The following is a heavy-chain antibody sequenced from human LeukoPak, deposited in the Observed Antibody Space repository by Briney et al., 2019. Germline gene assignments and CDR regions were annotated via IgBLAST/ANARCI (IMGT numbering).Heavy chain of an antibody. Sequence: GGSLRPSCAASGFTFSDYYMSWIRQAPGKGLEWVSYISDSSGYTNYADSVKGRFTISRDNAKNSLYLQMNSLRAEDTAVYYCARGIRLTSVVEYLFWGQGTLVTVSS. D-gene: IGHD4-23*01. CDR3: ARGIRLTSVVEYLF. CDR1: GFTFSDYY. CDR2: ISDSSGYT. J-gene: IGHJ4*02. V-gene: IGHV3-11*06.